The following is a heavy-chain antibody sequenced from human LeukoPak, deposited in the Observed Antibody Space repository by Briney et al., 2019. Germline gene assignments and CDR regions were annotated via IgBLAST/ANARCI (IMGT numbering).Heavy chain of an antibody. Sequence: SETLSLTCTVSGGSISSSSYYWGWIRQPPGKGLEWIGSIYYSGSTYYNPSLKSRVTISVDTSKNQFSLKLSSVTAADTAVYYCARRYIVAGTTYWGQGTLVTVSS. CDR1: GGSISSSSYY. J-gene: IGHJ4*02. V-gene: IGHV4-39*01. D-gene: IGHD5-12*01. CDR2: IYYSGST. CDR3: ARRYIVAGTTY.